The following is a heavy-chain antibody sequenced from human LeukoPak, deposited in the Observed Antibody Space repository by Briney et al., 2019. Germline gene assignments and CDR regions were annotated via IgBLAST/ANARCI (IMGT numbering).Heavy chain of an antibody. D-gene: IGHD5-24*01. J-gene: IGHJ5*02. CDR1: GGTFSSYA. V-gene: IGHV1-69*05. CDR3: ARDVEMWNWFDP. CDR2: IIPIFGTA. Sequence: ASMKVSCKASGGTFSSYAISWVRQAPGQGLEWMGRIIPIFGTANYAQKFQGRVTITTDESTSTAYMELSSLRSEDTAVYYCARDVEMWNWFDPWGQGTLVTVSS.